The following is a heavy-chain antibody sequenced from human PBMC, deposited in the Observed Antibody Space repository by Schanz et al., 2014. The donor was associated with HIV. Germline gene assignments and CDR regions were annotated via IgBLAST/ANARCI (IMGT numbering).Heavy chain of an antibody. D-gene: IGHD6-6*01. Sequence: QVQLVQSGAEVKKPGSSVKVSCKASGGTFMTYAISWVRQAPGQGLEWMGIIKPRDDGTNYAQKFQGRVTITADESTTTAYMELSSLRYDDTAVYYCAREPSFSGLDVWGQGTTVIVSS. J-gene: IGHJ6*02. CDR3: AREPSFSGLDV. CDR1: GGTFMTYA. V-gene: IGHV1-69*18. CDR2: IKPRDDGT.